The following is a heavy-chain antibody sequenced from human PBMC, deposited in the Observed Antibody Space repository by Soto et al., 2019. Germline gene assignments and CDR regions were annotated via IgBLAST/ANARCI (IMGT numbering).Heavy chain of an antibody. J-gene: IGHJ4*02. CDR1: GGSFSGYY. V-gene: IGHV4-34*01. CDR2: INHSGST. Sequence: SETLSLTCAVYGGSFSGYYWSWIRQPPGKGLEWIGEINHSGSTNYNPSLKSRVTISVDTSKNQFSLKLSSVTAADTAVYYCAREKGAIFRGGRGSYDFDYWGQGTLVTVSS. CDR3: AREKGAIFRGGRGSYDFDY. D-gene: IGHD3-3*01.